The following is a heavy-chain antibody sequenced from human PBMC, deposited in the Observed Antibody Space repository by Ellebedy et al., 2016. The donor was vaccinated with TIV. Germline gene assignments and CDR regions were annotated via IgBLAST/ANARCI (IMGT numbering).Heavy chain of an antibody. V-gene: IGHV1-18*01. J-gene: IGHJ3*02. D-gene: IGHD5-12*01. CDR3: ATFLHSGYGTFDI. CDR1: GYTFTSYG. Sequence: AASVKVSCKASGYTFTSYGISWVRQAPGQGLEWMGWISAYNGNTNYAQKLQGRVTMTTDTSTSTAYMELSSLRSEDTAVYYCATFLHSGYGTFDIWGQGTMVTVSS. CDR2: ISAYNGNT.